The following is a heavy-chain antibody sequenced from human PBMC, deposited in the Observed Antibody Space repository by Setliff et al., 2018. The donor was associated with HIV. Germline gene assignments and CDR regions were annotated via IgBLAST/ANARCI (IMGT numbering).Heavy chain of an antibody. CDR3: ARAGRSGSYNHYYYYYMDV. CDR2: ISAYNGNT. D-gene: IGHD1-26*01. J-gene: IGHJ6*03. CDR1: GYTLTNYG. V-gene: IGHV1-18*01. Sequence: GASVKVSCKASGYTLTNYGISWVRQAPGQGLEWMGWISAYNGNTNYAQKFQGRVTMTRDTSTSTVYMELSSLRSEDTAVYYCARAGRSGSYNHYYYYYMDVWGKGTTVTVSS.